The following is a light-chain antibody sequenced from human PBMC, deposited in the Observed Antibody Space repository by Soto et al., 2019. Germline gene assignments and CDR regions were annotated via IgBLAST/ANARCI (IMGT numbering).Light chain of an antibody. Sequence: QAVLTQPRSVSESPGQSVTISCTAPAGDVAGYISVSWYQHHPGKAPKLMIFDVSQRPSGVPDRFSGSKAGNTASLTISGLQAEDEADYYCFSFTSTNTHVFGSGTKVTV. CDR3: FSFTSTNTHV. J-gene: IGLJ1*01. V-gene: IGLV2-11*01. CDR2: DVS. CDR1: AGDVAGYIS.